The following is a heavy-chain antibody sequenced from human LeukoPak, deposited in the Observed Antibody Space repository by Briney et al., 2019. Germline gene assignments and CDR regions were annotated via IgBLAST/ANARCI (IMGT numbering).Heavy chain of an antibody. V-gene: IGHV4-39*07. CDR2: IYYSGST. D-gene: IGHD2-21*02. Sequence: SETLSLTCTVSGGSISSSGYYWGWIRQPPGKGLEWIGSIYYSGSTYYNPSPKSRVTISVDTSKNQFSLKLSSVTAADTAVYYCAKAFTSGIVVVTAPQVDYWGQGTLVTVSS. J-gene: IGHJ4*02. CDR3: AKAFTSGIVVVTAPQVDY. CDR1: GGSISSSGYY.